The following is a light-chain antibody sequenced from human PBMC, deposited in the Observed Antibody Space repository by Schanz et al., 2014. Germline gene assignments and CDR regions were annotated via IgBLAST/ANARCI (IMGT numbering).Light chain of an antibody. CDR3: QQRNNWPLT. J-gene: IGKJ5*01. CDR1: QSLLYSSNNKNY. CDR2: WAS. Sequence: DIVMTQSPDSLAVSLGERATINCKSSQSLLYSSNNKNYLAWYQQKPGQPPKLLIYWASARESGVPDRFSGSGSGTDFTLTISSLEPEDFAVYYCQQRNNWPLTFGQGTRLEIK. V-gene: IGKV4-1*01.